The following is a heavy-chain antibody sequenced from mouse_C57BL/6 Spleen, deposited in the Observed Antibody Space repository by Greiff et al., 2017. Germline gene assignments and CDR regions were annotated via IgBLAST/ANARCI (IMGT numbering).Heavy chain of an antibody. CDR1: GFTFSDYG. V-gene: IGHV5-17*01. J-gene: IGHJ2*01. CDR3: ARPSLMVFDY. CDR2: ISSGSSTI. D-gene: IGHD1-1*02. Sequence: EVNVVESGGGLVKPGGSLKLSCAASGFTFSDYGMHWVRQAPEKGLEWVAYISSGSSTIYYADTVKGRFTISRDNAKNTLFLQMTSLRSEDTAMYYCARPSLMVFDYWGQGTTLTVSS.